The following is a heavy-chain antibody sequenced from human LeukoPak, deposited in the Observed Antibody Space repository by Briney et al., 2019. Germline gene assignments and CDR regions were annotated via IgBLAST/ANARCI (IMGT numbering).Heavy chain of an antibody. CDR3: ARDPYRFAFDI. D-gene: IGHD1-26*01. CDR2: INVDGTAE. Sequence: GGSLSLSCAASGFSFSTIYMSWVRQTPGQGLEWVANINVDGTAEYYVDSVKGRFTISRDNAKNSLYLQMNSLRAEDTAVYYCARDPYRFAFDIWGQGTVVLVSS. V-gene: IGHV3-7*03. CDR1: GFSFSTIY. J-gene: IGHJ3*02.